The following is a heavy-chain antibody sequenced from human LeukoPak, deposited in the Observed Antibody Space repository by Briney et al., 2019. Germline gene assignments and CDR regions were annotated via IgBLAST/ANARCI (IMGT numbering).Heavy chain of an antibody. Sequence: VASVKVSCKASGYTFIGYYMHWVRQAPGQGLEWMGRINPNSGGTNYAQKFQGRVTMTRDTSISTAYMELSRLRSDDTAVYYCARDKNNWNDEDDAFDIWGQGTLVTVSS. CDR2: INPNSGGT. V-gene: IGHV1-2*06. J-gene: IGHJ3*02. CDR3: ARDKNNWNDEDDAFDI. D-gene: IGHD1-1*01. CDR1: GYTFIGYY.